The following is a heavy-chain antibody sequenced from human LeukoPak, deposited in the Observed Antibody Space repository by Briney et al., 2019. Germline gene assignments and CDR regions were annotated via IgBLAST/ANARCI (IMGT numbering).Heavy chain of an antibody. J-gene: IGHJ4*02. V-gene: IGHV4-34*01. CDR3: ARLTKRITIFGVVQYFDY. D-gene: IGHD3-3*01. CDR2: INHSGST. Sequence: SETLSLTCAVYGGSFSGYYWSWIRQPPGKGLEWIGEINHSGSTNYNPSLKSRVTISVDTSKNQFSLKLSSVTAADTAVYYCARLTKRITIFGVVQYFDYWGQGTLVTVSS. CDR1: GGSFSGYY.